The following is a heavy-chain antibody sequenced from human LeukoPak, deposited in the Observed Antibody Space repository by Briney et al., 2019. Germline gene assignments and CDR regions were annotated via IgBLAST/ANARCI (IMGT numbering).Heavy chain of an antibody. CDR2: INPNSGGT. V-gene: IGHV1-2*02. D-gene: IGHD2-8*01. Sequence: ASVTVSCKASAYTFTVNYIHWVRQAPAQGHEWMGWINPNSGGTNYAQKFQGGVTMTKDTSNTTAYMELSRLRSDDTAVYYCARAEIWYTAGGMDVWGQGTTVTVSS. J-gene: IGHJ6*02. CDR1: AYTFTVNY. CDR3: ARAEIWYTAGGMDV.